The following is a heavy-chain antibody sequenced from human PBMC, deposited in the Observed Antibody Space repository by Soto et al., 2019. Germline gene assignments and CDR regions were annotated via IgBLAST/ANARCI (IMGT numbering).Heavy chain of an antibody. J-gene: IGHJ5*02. Sequence: QVEVVQSGAEVKKPGASVKVSCETSGYTFSSYGTNWVRQAPGHGLEWMGWINNYSGNTKYAQRFQGRITMSTDTSTSKAYMEVRSLTYDDTAVYYCARTYYYGSGTHYRFDPWGQGTLVTVSS. V-gene: IGHV1-18*01. CDR2: INNYSGNT. CDR3: ARTYYYGSGTHYRFDP. D-gene: IGHD3-10*01. CDR1: GYTFSSYG.